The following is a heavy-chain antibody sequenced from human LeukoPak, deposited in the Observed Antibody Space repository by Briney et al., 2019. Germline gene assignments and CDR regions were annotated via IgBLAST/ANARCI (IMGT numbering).Heavy chain of an antibody. CDR1: GFTFSSYA. D-gene: IGHD4-17*01. V-gene: IGHV3-30*04. CDR2: ISYDGSNK. J-gene: IGHJ6*02. Sequence: PGRSLRLSCTASGFTFSSYAMHWVRQAPGKGLEWVAVISYDGSNKYYADSVKGRFTTSRDNSKNTLYLQMNSLRAEDTAVYYCAVYGDYGIYGMDVWGQGTTVTVSS. CDR3: AVYGDYGIYGMDV.